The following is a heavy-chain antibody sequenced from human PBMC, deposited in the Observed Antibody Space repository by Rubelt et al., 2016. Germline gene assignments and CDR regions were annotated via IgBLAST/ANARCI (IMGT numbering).Heavy chain of an antibody. Sequence: QVRLVQSGAEVKKPGASVKVSCKASGYTFTNYGISWVRQAPGQGLEWMGRINPDSGGTNYAQKFQGRVTMTRDTSISTAYMQLSNLRSDDTAVYYCAVSYNSQWVWGQGTLVTVSS. CDR2: INPDSGGT. J-gene: IGHJ4*02. V-gene: IGHV1-2*06. D-gene: IGHD1-14*01. CDR3: AVSYNSQWV. CDR1: GYTFTNYG.